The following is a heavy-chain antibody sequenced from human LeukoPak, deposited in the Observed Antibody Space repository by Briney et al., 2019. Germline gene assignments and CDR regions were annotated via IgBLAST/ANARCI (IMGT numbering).Heavy chain of an antibody. CDR1: GYTFTGYY. Sequence: ASVKVSCKASGYTFTGYYMHWVRQAPGQGLEWMGWINPNSGGTNYAQKFQGRVTMTRDTSISTAYMELSRLRSDDTAVYYCARDRGENYGSGSYSLYWGQGTLVTVSS. V-gene: IGHV1-2*02. CDR2: INPNSGGT. D-gene: IGHD3-10*01. CDR3: ARDRGENYGSGSYSLY. J-gene: IGHJ4*02.